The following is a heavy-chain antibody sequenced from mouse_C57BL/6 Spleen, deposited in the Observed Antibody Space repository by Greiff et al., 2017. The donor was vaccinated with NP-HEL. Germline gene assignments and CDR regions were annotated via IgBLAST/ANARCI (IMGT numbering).Heavy chain of an antibody. J-gene: IGHJ3*01. V-gene: IGHV1-82*01. CDR3: ASYYYGSSYWAY. D-gene: IGHD1-1*01. CDR1: GYAFSSSW. Sequence: QVQLKQSGPELVKPGASVKISCKASGYAFSSSWMNWVKQRPGKGLEWIGRIYPGDGDTNYNGKFKGKATLTADKSSSTAYMQLSSLTSEDSAVYFCASYYYGSSYWAYWGQGTLVTVSA. CDR2: IYPGDGDT.